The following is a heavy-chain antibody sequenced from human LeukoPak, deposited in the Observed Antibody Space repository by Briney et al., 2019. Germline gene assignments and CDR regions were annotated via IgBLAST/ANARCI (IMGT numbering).Heavy chain of an antibody. Sequence: SIYYSGSTYYNPSLKSRVTISVDTSKNQFSLKLSSVTAADTAVYYCARRPLKYNYYYGMDVWGQGTTVTVSS. J-gene: IGHJ6*02. CDR3: ARRPLKYNYYYGMDV. CDR2: IYYSGST. V-gene: IGHV4-39*01.